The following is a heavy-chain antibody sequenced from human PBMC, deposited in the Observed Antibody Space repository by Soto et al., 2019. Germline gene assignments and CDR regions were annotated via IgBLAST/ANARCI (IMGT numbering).Heavy chain of an antibody. V-gene: IGHV1-8*02. Sequence: QVQLVQSGAEVKKPGASVKVSCKASGYTFTNNDVSWVRQATGQVLEWMGWMNPGSGDTGYAQKFQGRVTMTRDISIATAYMELNSLTSEDTAIYYCARMESFGSLNWFDPWGQGTLVTVSS. CDR2: MNPGSGDT. D-gene: IGHD5-18*01. CDR1: GYTFTNND. J-gene: IGHJ5*02. CDR3: ARMESFGSLNWFDP.